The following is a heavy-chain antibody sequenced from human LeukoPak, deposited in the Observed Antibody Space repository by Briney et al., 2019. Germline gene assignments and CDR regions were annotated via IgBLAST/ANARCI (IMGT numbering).Heavy chain of an antibody. CDR3: ARDRLSSGDCGGDCYSGLVY. Sequence: GGSLRLSCAASGFTFSDHYMDWVRQAPGKGLEWVSAISGSGGSTYYADSVKGRSTISRDNSKNTLYLQMNSLRAEDTAVYYCARDRLSSGDCGGDCYSGLVYWGQGTLVTVSS. V-gene: IGHV3-23*01. CDR2: ISGSGGST. J-gene: IGHJ4*02. CDR1: GFTFSDHY. D-gene: IGHD2-21*02.